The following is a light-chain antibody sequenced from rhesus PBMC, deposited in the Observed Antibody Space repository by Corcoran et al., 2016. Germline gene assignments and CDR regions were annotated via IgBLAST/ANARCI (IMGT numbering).Light chain of an antibody. CDR2: AAS. V-gene: IGKV1-33*02. CDR3: QQGYSSPLT. CDR1: QGISNA. Sequence: DIQMSQSPSSLSASVGDKVTITCRASQGISNALAWYQQKPGIAPKLRIYAASGLEAGVPSRFSGSRTGTDFTLTISSLPPEDFATYYCQQGYSSPLTFGGGTKVELK. J-gene: IGKJ4*01.